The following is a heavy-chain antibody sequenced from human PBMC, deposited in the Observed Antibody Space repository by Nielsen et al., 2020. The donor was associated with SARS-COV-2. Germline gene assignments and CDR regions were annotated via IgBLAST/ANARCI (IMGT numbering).Heavy chain of an antibody. CDR1: GGSISSSSYY. J-gene: IGHJ3*02. V-gene: IGHV4-61*05. CDR2: IYYSGST. CDR3: ARVRWELLGGAFDI. Sequence: SETLSLTCTVSGGSISSSSYYWGWIRQPPGKGLEWIGYIYYSGSTNYNPSLKSRVTISVDTSKNQFSLKLSSVTAADTAVYYCARVRWELLGGAFDIWGQGTMVTVSS. D-gene: IGHD1-26*01.